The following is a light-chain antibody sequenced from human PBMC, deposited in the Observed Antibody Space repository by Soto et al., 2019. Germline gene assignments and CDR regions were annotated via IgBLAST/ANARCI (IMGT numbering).Light chain of an antibody. Sequence: QSVLTQSPSASGTPGQRVTVSCSGSSSNIGTNYVYWYQQLPGTAPKVLIYSTDKRPSGVPDRFSGSKSGTSASLAISVLRSEDEADYYCAAWDDSLSGPVFGGGTKLTVL. CDR2: STD. V-gene: IGLV1-47*01. CDR3: AAWDDSLSGPV. CDR1: SSNIGTNY. J-gene: IGLJ2*01.